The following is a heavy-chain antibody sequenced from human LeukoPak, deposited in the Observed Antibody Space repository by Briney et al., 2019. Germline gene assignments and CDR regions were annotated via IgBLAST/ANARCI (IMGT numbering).Heavy chain of an antibody. CDR3: ARSRYQQLVGGSYYFDY. J-gene: IGHJ4*02. V-gene: IGHV3-66*01. CDR1: GFTVKTNY. Sequence: PGGSLRLSCAASGFTVKTNYMSWVRQAPGKGLECVSVNYSGGGTYYADSVKGRFSISRDISKNALYLQMNSLRAEDTAVYYCARSRYQQLVGGSYYFDYWGQGTLVTVST. D-gene: IGHD2-2*01. CDR2: NYSGGGT.